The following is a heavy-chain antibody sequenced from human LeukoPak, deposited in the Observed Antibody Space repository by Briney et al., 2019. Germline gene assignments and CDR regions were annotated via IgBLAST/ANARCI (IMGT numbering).Heavy chain of an antibody. CDR3: ARGPDSWPV. CDR1: GGSISSYY. V-gene: IGHV4-59*01. D-gene: IGHD1-14*01. CDR2: IYYSGST. J-gene: IGHJ6*02. Sequence: PSETLSLTCTVSGGSISSYYWSWIRQPPGKGLEWIGYIYYSGSTNYNPSLKSRVTISVDTSKNQFSLKLSSVTAADTAVYYCARGPDSWPVWGQGTTVTVSS.